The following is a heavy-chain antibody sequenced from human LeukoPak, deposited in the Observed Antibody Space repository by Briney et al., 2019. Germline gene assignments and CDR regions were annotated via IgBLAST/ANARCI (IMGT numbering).Heavy chain of an antibody. CDR1: GFTFSSYW. J-gene: IGHJ4*02. CDR2: IKQDGSEK. V-gene: IGHV3-7*01. Sequence: GGSLRISCAASGFTFSSYWMSWVRQAPGKGLEWVANIKQDGSEKYYVDSVKGRFTISRDNAENSLYLQMNSLRAEDTAVYYCARGLDNYGYKFDYWGQGTLVTVSS. D-gene: IGHD5-18*01. CDR3: ARGLDNYGYKFDY.